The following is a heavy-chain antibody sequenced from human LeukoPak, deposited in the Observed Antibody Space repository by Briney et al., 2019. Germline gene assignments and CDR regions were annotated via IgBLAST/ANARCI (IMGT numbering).Heavy chain of an antibody. CDR1: GFTFSSYG. Sequence: HTGGSLRLSCAASGFTFSSYGMSWVRQAPGKGLEWVSAISGSDGSTYYADSVKGRFTISRDNSKNTLYLQLNSLRAEDTAVYYCAKEEYSGSLLTLDYWGQGTLVTVSS. CDR2: ISGSDGST. V-gene: IGHV3-23*01. J-gene: IGHJ4*02. D-gene: IGHD1-26*01. CDR3: AKEEYSGSLLTLDY.